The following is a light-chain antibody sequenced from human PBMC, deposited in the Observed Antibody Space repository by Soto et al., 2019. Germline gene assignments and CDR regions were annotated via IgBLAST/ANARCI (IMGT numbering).Light chain of an antibody. CDR3: QQRSNWPPLT. V-gene: IGKV3-15*01. CDR2: AAS. CDR1: QSVSRN. Sequence: EIVMTQSPATLSVSPGERATLSCRASQSVSRNLAWYQQKPGQAPRLLIYAASTRATGIPARFSGSGSGTEFTLTISSLQSEDFAVYYCQQRSNWPPLTFGGGTKVEIK. J-gene: IGKJ4*01.